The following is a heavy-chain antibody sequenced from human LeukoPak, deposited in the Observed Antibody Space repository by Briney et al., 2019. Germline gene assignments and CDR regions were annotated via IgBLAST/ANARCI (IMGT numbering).Heavy chain of an antibody. D-gene: IGHD3-10*01. CDR1: GYTFTSYG. Sequence: AASVNVSCKASGYTFTSYGISWVRQAPGQGLEWMGWISAYNGNTNYAQKLQGRVTMTTDASTSTAYMELRSLRSDDTAVYYCARASIIGGRYYKAHYGMDVWGQGTTVTVSS. V-gene: IGHV1-18*01. CDR2: ISAYNGNT. CDR3: ARASIIGGRYYKAHYGMDV. J-gene: IGHJ6*02.